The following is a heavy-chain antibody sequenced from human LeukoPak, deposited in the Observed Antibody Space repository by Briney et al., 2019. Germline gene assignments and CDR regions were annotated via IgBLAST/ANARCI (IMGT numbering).Heavy chain of an antibody. CDR2: IYDSGAT. CDR1: GGSIRSSSYF. CDR3: ARQGDGGYSYGNFDS. V-gene: IGHV4-39*01. Sequence: PSETLSLTCTVSGGSIRSSSYFWGWIRQPPGKGLEWIGRIYDSGATDYNPSLKSPVTISVDTSKKQFSLKLSSVTAADTAVYYCARQGDGGYSYGNFDSWGQGTLVTVSS. J-gene: IGHJ4*02. D-gene: IGHD5-18*01.